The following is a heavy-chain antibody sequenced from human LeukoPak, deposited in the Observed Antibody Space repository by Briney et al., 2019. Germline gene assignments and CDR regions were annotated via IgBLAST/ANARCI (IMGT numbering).Heavy chain of an antibody. CDR2: INPNSGGT. CDR3: AREQHDYGEL. J-gene: IGHJ4*02. Sequence: ASVKVSCTASGYTFTGYYMHWVRQAPGQGLEWMEWINPNSGGTNYAQKFQGRVTMTSDTSISTAYMELSRLRSDDTAVYYCAREQHDYGELWGQGTLVTVSS. V-gene: IGHV1-2*02. D-gene: IGHD4-17*01. CDR1: GYTFTGYY.